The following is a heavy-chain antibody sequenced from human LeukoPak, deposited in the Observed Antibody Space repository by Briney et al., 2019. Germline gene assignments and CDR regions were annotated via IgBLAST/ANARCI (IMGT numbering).Heavy chain of an antibody. D-gene: IGHD3-22*01. V-gene: IGHV5-51*01. CDR3: ARRAYNSAWTFGY. Sequence: GESLKISCKASGYSFTNYWIGWVRQMPGKGLEWMGIIYPGDSDSSYSPSFQGQVTISADKSINTAYLQWSSLKTSDTAVYYCARRAYNSAWTFGYWGQGTLVTVSS. CDR1: GYSFTNYW. J-gene: IGHJ4*02. CDR2: IYPGDSDS.